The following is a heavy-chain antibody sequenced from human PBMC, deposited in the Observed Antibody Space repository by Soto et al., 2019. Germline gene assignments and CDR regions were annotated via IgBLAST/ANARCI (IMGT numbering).Heavy chain of an antibody. V-gene: IGHV3-48*03. CDR1: GFTFSGYE. Sequence: CLTLSCAAWGFTFSGYEMNWVRQAPGKGLEWVSYISSSGSTIYYADSVKGRFTISRDNAKNSLYLQMNSLRAEDTPVYYCASPFWDTAMVPLWGQGTLVTVSS. D-gene: IGHD5-18*01. CDR2: ISSSGSTI. CDR3: ASPFWDTAMVPL. J-gene: IGHJ4*02.